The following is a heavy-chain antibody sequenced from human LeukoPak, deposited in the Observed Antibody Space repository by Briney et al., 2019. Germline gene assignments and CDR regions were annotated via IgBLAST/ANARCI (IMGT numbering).Heavy chain of an antibody. Sequence: ASVNVSCKASGYTFTSYYMHWVRQAPGQGLEWMGIINPSGGSTSYAQKFQGRVTMTRDMSTSTVYMELSSLRSEDTAVYYCARSNYYGSGSYYNDYWGQGTLVTVSS. J-gene: IGHJ4*02. CDR1: GYTFTSYY. CDR2: INPSGGST. D-gene: IGHD3-10*01. CDR3: ARSNYYGSGSYYNDY. V-gene: IGHV1-46*01.